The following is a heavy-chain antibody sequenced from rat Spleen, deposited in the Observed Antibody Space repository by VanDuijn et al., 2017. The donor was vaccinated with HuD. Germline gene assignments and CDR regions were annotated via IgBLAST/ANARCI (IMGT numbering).Heavy chain of an antibody. D-gene: IGHD1-11*01. CDR2: ISGSGDT. Sequence: VQLVESGGGLVQPGRSLKLSCAASGFTFSNSGMAWVCQAPTKGLDWVAYISGSGDTVYADAVKGRFTISRDNAKNTLYLQLNSLKSEDTAIYYCARQAHGGGMDAWGQGASVTVSS. V-gene: IGHV5-62*01. CDR3: ARQAHGGGMDA. CDR1: GFTFSNSG. J-gene: IGHJ4*01.